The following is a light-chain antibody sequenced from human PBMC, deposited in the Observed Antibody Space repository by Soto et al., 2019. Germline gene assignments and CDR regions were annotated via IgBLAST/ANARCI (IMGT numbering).Light chain of an antibody. CDR1: SSNIESNF. CDR3: PVWDDSLRGRL. CDR2: RNS. V-gene: IGLV1-47*01. Sequence: QSVLTQPPSASGTPGQRGTISCSGSSSNIESNFVYWYQQFPGTAPRLLIYRNSQRPSGVPDRFSGSKSGTSASLAISALRSEDEADYYCPVWDDSLRGRLFGGGTKLTVL. J-gene: IGLJ2*01.